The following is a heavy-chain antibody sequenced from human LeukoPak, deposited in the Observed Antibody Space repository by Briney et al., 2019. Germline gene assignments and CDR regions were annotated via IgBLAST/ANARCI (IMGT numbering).Heavy chain of an antibody. CDR1: GFTSTDYA. Sequence: TGGSLRLSCAASGFTSTDYAMNWVRQAPGKGLEWVSVLIGGSGSTDYADSVKGRFTISRDNSKNTVFLQMNSLRVEDTAIYYCAKGAYDYIEIAYFDSWGQGTLVAVSS. CDR3: AKGAYDYIEIAYFDS. CDR2: LIGGSGST. J-gene: IGHJ4*02. D-gene: IGHD5-12*01. V-gene: IGHV3-23*01.